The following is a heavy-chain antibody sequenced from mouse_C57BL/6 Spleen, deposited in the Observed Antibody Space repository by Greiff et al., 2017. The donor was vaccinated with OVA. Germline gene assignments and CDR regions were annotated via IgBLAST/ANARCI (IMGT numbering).Heavy chain of an antibody. V-gene: IGHV5-16*01. D-gene: IGHD2-1*01. CDR2: INYDGSST. J-gene: IGHJ2*01. CDR1: GFTFSDYY. Sequence: EVKLMESEGGLVQPGSSMKLSCTASGFTFSDYYMAWVRQVPEKGLEWVANINYDGSSTYYLDSLKSRFIISRDNAKNILYLQMSSLKSEDTATYYCARVGNSLVDYWGQGTTLTVSS. CDR3: ARVGNSLVDY.